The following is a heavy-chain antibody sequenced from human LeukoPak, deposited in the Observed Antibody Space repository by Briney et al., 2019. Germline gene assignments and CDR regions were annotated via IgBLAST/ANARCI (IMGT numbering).Heavy chain of an antibody. CDR3: ARDLKRTVGATTASDY. Sequence: ASVKVFCKASGYTFTSYGISWVRQAPGQGLEWMGWISAHNGDTNYAQKFQGRVSMTTDTSTSTGYMELRSLTSDDTAVYYCARDLKRTVGATTASDYWGQGTLVTVSS. D-gene: IGHD1-26*01. CDR1: GYTFTSYG. CDR2: ISAHNGDT. V-gene: IGHV1-18*01. J-gene: IGHJ4*02.